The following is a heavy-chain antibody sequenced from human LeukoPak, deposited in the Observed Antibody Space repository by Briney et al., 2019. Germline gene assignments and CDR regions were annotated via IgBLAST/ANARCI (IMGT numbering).Heavy chain of an antibody. CDR1: GVTFFKYL. CDR2: IKQDGSEK. CDR3: ARDRLVGPTRGIFDS. D-gene: IGHD1-26*01. J-gene: IGHJ4*02. Sequence: GGGPRIFSCGAGVTFFKYLVNRGRHGPGEGGGGGGDIKQDGSEKYYVDSVKGRFTISRDNAKNSLYLQMNGLRAEDTAVYYCARDRLVGPTRGIFDSWGQGTLVTVSS. V-gene: IGHV3-7*01.